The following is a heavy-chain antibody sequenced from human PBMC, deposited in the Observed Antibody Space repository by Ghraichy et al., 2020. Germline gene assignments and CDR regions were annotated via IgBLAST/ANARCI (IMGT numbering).Heavy chain of an antibody. J-gene: IGHJ6*02. CDR1: GFTFSSYA. D-gene: IGHD2/OR15-2a*01. CDR2: ISYDGSNK. Sequence: GGSLRLSCAASGFTFSSYAMHWVRQAPGKGLEWVAIISYDGSNKYYADSVKGRFTISRDNSKNTLYLQMNSLRAEDTAVYYCARDTLLQVTLDVWGQGTTVTVSS. CDR3: ARDTLLQVTLDV. V-gene: IGHV3-30-3*01.